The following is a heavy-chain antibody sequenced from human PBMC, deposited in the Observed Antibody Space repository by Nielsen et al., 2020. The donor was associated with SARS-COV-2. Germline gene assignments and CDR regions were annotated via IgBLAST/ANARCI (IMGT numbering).Heavy chain of an antibody. D-gene: IGHD1-26*01. CDR2: INHSGST. Sequence: WIRQPPGKGLEWIGEINHSGSTNYNPSLKSRVTISVDTSKNQFSLKLSSVTAADTAVYYCARNARSRGDYWGRGTLVTVSS. CDR3: ARNARSRGDY. J-gene: IGHJ4*02. V-gene: IGHV4-34*01.